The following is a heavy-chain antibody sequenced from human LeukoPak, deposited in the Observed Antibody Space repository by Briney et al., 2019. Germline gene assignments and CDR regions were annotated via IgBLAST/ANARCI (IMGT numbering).Heavy chain of an antibody. CDR2: ISCGGAVT. CDR3: AKEPRVATIEIFDY. Sequence: GVSLRLSCAASGFTFSGYAMNWVRQAPGKGLEWVSSISCGGAVTYYADSVKGRFTISRDNSKNTVYLQMNSLRAEDTAVYYCAKEPRVATIEIFDYWGQGTLVTVSS. CDR1: GFTFSGYA. V-gene: IGHV3-23*01. D-gene: IGHD5-12*01. J-gene: IGHJ4*02.